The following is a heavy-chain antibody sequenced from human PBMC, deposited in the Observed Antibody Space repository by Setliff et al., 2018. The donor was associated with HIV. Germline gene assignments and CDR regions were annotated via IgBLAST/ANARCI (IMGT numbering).Heavy chain of an antibody. D-gene: IGHD3-3*01. V-gene: IGHV4-31*03. J-gene: IGHJ4*02. CDR2: ISHSGSS. CDR3: GRQVPVPGVAVTPIDY. CDR1: GDSISSESSF. Sequence: TSETLSLTCSVSGDSISSESSFWSWVRQYPGKGLELIGYISHSGSSYYNPSVRSRVIMSLDTSENHFSLKLSSVTAADTAVYYCGRQVPVPGVAVTPIDYWGQGILVTVSS.